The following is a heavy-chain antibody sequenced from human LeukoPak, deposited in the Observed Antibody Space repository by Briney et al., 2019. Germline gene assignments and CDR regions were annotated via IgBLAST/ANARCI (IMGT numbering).Heavy chain of an antibody. CDR1: GFTFSSYA. D-gene: IGHD3-22*01. J-gene: IGHJ4*02. CDR2: ISGSGGST. CDR3: AKDMNYYDSGGYYTESLDY. Sequence: GGSPRLSCAASGFTFSSYAMSWVRQAPGKGLEWVSAISGSGGSTYYADSVKGRFTISRDNSKNTLYLQMNSLRAEDTAVYYCAKDMNYYDSGGYYTESLDYWGQGTLVTVSS. V-gene: IGHV3-23*01.